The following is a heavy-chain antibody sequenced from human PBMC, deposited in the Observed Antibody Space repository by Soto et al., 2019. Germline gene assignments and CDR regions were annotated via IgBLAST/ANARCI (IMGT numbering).Heavy chain of an antibody. V-gene: IGHV1-18*01. J-gene: IGHJ4*02. CDR2: ISAYNGNT. CDR1: GYTFTSYG. CDR3: AILSIAAAGTVLAY. D-gene: IGHD6-13*01. Sequence: ASVKVSCEASGYTFTSYGISWVRQAPGQGLEWMGWISAYNGNTNYAQKLQGRVTMTTDTSTSTAYMELRSLRSDDTAVYYCAILSIAAAGTVLAYWGQGTLVTVSS.